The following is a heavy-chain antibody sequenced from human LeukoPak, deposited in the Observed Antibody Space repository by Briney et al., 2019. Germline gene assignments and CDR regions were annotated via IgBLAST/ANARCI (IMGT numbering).Heavy chain of an antibody. V-gene: IGHV3-23*01. Sequence: GGSLRLSCVTSGFNFSTFVMNWVRRDPGKGLEWISSISGSGSIPYYADSVKGRFTVSRDNSKNTFSLHMNSLRAEDTALYYCAKDGRFGDFDHWGQGTLVAVSS. CDR2: ISGSGSIP. CDR3: AKDGRFGDFDH. D-gene: IGHD2-15*01. J-gene: IGHJ4*02. CDR1: GFNFSTFV.